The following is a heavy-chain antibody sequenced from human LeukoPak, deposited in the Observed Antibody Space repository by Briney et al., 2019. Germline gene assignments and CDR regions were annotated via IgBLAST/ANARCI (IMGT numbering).Heavy chain of an antibody. CDR3: ARRGVVTAISFDTFDI. CDR2: IYYSGST. J-gene: IGHJ3*02. D-gene: IGHD2-21*02. V-gene: IGHV4-59*01. CDR1: GGSISSYY. Sequence: SETLSLTCTVSGGSISSYYWSWIRQPPGKGLEWIGYIYYSGSTNYNPSLKSRVTISVDTSKNQFSLKLSSATAADTAVYYCARRGVVTAISFDTFDIWGQGTMVTVSS.